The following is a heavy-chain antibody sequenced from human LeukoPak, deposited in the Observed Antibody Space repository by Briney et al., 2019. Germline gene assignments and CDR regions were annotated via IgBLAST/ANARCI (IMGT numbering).Heavy chain of an antibody. V-gene: IGHV3-30-3*01. CDR1: GFTFSSYA. J-gene: IGHJ6*02. CDR3: ARGGFLQLWSASPFRSLARDYYGMDV. D-gene: IGHD5-18*01. CDR2: ISYDGSNK. Sequence: QPGGSLRLSCAASGFTFSSYAMHWVRQAPGKGLEWVAVISYDGSNKYYADSVKGRFTISRDNSKNTLYLQMNSLRAEDTAVYYCARGGFLQLWSASPFRSLARDYYGMDVWGQGTTVTVSS.